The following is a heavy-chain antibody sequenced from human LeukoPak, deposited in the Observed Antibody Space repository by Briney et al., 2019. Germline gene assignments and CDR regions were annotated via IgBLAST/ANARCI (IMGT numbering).Heavy chain of an antibody. CDR3: ARKRLSADSFDI. Sequence: SQTLSLTCAISGDSVSINSTACNWIRQSPSRGLEWLGRTYYRSKWYNDYTVSVKSRITFNPDTSKNQFSLHLNSVTPEDTAVYYCARKRLSADSFDIWGQGTLVTVSS. CDR2: TYYRSKWYN. V-gene: IGHV6-1*01. CDR1: GDSVSINSTA. D-gene: IGHD4/OR15-4a*01. J-gene: IGHJ3*02.